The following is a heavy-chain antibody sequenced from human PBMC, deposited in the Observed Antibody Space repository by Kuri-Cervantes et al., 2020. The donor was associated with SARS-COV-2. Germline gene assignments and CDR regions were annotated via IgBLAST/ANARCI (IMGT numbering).Heavy chain of an antibody. CDR1: GGSISSYY. V-gene: IGHV4-59*01. CDR2: IYYSGST. J-gene: IGHJ3*02. D-gene: IGHD3-3*01. CDR3: AREIKGYYDFWSGYAAFDI. Sequence: SETLSLTCTVSGGSISSYYWSWIRQPPGKGLEWIGYIYYSGSTNYNPSLKSRVTISVDTSKNQFSLKLSSVTAADTAVYYCAREIKGYYDFWSGYAAFDIWGQGTMVTVSS.